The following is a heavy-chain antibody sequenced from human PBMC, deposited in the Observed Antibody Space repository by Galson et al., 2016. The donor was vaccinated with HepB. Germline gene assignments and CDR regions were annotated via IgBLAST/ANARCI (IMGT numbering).Heavy chain of an antibody. J-gene: IGHJ6*02. Sequence: SLRLSCAASGFTFRSYGMNWVRQAPGKGLEWVSGISGSGGGAYYGDSVKGRFTISRDNSKNTLHLQINSLRAEDTVVYYCAKEGRLGDGLDVWGQGTTVTVSS. CDR3: AKEGRLGDGLDV. V-gene: IGHV3-23*01. CDR2: ISGSGGGA. D-gene: IGHD3-10*01. CDR1: GFTFRSYG.